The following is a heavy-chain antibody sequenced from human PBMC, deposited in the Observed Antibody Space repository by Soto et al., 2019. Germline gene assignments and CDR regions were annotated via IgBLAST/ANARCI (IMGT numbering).Heavy chain of an antibody. D-gene: IGHD3-22*01. J-gene: IGHJ3*02. CDR2: IYYSGST. Sequence: SETLSLTCTVSGGSISSGGYYWSWIRQHPGKGLEWIGYIYYSGSTYYNPSLKSRVTISVDTSKNQFSLKLSSVTAADTAAYYCARMGSGYYYAAFDIWGQGTMVTVSS. CDR3: ARMGSGYYYAAFDI. V-gene: IGHV4-31*03. CDR1: GGSISSGGYY.